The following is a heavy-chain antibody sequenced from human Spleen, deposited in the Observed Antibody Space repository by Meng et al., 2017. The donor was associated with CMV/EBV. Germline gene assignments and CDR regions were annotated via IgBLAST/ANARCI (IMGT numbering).Heavy chain of an antibody. D-gene: IGHD3-16*01. CDR2: INPSGGST. CDR3: ARDLLRGSDWGVFDY. Sequence: ASVKVSCKASGYTFTSYDINWVRQATGQGLEWMGIINPSGGSTSYAQKFQGRVTMTRDTSTSTVYMELSSLRSEDTAVYYCARDLLRGSDWGVFDYWGQGTLVTVSS. CDR1: GYTFTSYD. V-gene: IGHV1-46*01. J-gene: IGHJ4*02.